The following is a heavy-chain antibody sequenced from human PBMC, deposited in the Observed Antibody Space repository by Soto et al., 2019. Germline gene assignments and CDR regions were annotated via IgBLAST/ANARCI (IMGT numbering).Heavy chain of an antibody. CDR2: ISSSGSTI. CDR3: ASLEGYYYDSSGYQSDYYGMDV. V-gene: IGHV3-11*01. J-gene: IGHJ6*02. CDR1: GFTFSDYY. Sequence: QVQLVESGGGLVKPGGSLRLSCAASGFTFSDYYMSWIRQAPGKGLEWVSYISSSGSTIYYADSVKGRVTISRDNAKNSLYLQMNSLRAEDTAVYYCASLEGYYYDSSGYQSDYYGMDVWGQGTTVTVSS. D-gene: IGHD3-22*01.